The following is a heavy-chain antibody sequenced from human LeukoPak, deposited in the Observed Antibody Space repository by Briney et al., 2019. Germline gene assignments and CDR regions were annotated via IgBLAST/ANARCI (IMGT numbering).Heavy chain of an antibody. CDR1: GFTLTHHY. V-gene: IGHV1-2*02. D-gene: IGHD2/OR15-2a*01. CDR2: IGPHSTFT. J-gene: IGHJ4*02. Sequence: GASMKVPCKSSGFTLTHHYIHWGRPGPGQGVELVGYIGPHSTFTSSPQEFQGRVTMTRDASMSTAYMELTRLTSDDTAVYYCVREGEGPLSKDFDYWGQGTLVTVSS. CDR3: VREGEGPLSKDFDY.